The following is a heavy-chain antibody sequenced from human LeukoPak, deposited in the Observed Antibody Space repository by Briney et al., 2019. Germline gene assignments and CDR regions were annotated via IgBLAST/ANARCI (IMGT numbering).Heavy chain of an antibody. J-gene: IGHJ4*02. CDR1: GYTFTSYG. CDR2: ISAYNGNT. CDR3: ARHSAALGYLSFDY. Sequence: ASVKVSCKASGYTFTSYGISWVRQAPGQGLEWMGWISAYNGNTNYAQKLQGRVTMTTDTSTSTAYMELRGLRSDDTAVYYCARHSAALGYLSFDYWGQGTLVTVSS. D-gene: IGHD2-15*01. V-gene: IGHV1-18*01.